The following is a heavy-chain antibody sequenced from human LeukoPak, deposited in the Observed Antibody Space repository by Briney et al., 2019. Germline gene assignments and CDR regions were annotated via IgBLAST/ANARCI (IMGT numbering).Heavy chain of an antibody. D-gene: IGHD6-13*01. Sequence: SVKVSCKASGGTFSSYAISWVRQAPGQGLEWMGGISPFFGTANYAQQFQGRVTIAADESTSTAYMELSSLRSEDTAVYYCAPLGGIAAAATYWGQGTLVTVSS. CDR2: ISPFFGTA. J-gene: IGHJ4*02. CDR1: GGTFSSYA. CDR3: APLGGIAAAATY. V-gene: IGHV1-69*13.